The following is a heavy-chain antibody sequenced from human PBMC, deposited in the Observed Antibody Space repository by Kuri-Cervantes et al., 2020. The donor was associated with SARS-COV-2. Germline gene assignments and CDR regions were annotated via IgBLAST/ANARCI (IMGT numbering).Heavy chain of an antibody. Sequence: GGSLRLSCAATGFMFSDYWMSWVRQAPGKGLEWVAVIWYDGSNKYYADSVKGRFTISRDNSKNTLYLQMNSLRAEDTAVYYCARDSYYGSGSYPNHYYYGMDVWGQGTTVTVSS. CDR2: IWYDGSNK. D-gene: IGHD3-10*01. CDR1: GFMFSDYW. V-gene: IGHV3-33*08. J-gene: IGHJ6*02. CDR3: ARDSYYGSGSYPNHYYYGMDV.